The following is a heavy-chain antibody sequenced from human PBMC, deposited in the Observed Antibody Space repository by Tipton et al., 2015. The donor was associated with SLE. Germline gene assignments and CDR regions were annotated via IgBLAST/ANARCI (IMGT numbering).Heavy chain of an antibody. Sequence: SLRLSCAASGITFTKAWMTWVRQAPGRGLEWVGRIKSKIEGETIDYAAPVKGRFTISRDDPKNMLDLQMNSLKTDDTAVYYCATDTVTSDDAFDIWGQGTMVSVSS. CDR1: GITFTKAW. CDR3: ATDTVTSDDAFDI. CDR2: IKSKIEGETI. V-gene: IGHV3-15*01. D-gene: IGHD4-17*01. J-gene: IGHJ3*02.